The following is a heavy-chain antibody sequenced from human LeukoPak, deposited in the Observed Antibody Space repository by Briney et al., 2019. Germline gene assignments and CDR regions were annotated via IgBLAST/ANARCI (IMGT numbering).Heavy chain of an antibody. D-gene: IGHD3-10*01. J-gene: IGHJ6*04. CDR2: INPSDGNT. CDR1: GYTFTSYD. V-gene: IGHV1-46*01. CDR3: ARDYYGAGSPPGV. Sequence: GASVKVSCKASGYTFTSYDIHWVRQAPGQGLGWMGIINPSDGNTNYTQRFQGRITMTRDTSTSTVFMELSSLRSEDTALYYCARDYYGAGSPPGVWGKGTTVTVSS.